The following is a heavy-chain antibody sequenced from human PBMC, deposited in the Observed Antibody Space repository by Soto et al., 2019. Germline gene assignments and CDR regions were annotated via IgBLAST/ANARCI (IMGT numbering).Heavy chain of an antibody. CDR2: IKQDGSEK. Sequence: PGGSLRLSCAASGFTFSSYWMSWVRQAPGKGLEWVANIKQDGSEKYYVDSVMVRFTISRDNAKNSFYLQMNSLRAEDTVVYYCARFYYDSSGYLPSPYYYYYGMDVWGQGTTVTVSS. CDR1: GFTFSSYW. V-gene: IGHV3-7*04. J-gene: IGHJ6*02. CDR3: ARFYYDSSGYLPSPYYYYYGMDV. D-gene: IGHD3-22*01.